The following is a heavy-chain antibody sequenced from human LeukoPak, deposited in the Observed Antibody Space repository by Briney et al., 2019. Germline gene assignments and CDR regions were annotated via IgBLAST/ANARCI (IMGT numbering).Heavy chain of an antibody. D-gene: IGHD6-13*01. CDR3: ASSWYEDYYYYYYMDV. CDR2: IYSSGST. Sequence: SETLSLTCTVSGGSISSYYWSWIRQPAGKGLEWIGRIYSSGSTNYNPSLKSRVTISLDTSKNQFSLKLSSVTAADTAVYYCASSWYEDYYYYYYMDVWGKGTTVTVSS. J-gene: IGHJ6*03. CDR1: GGSISSYY. V-gene: IGHV4-4*07.